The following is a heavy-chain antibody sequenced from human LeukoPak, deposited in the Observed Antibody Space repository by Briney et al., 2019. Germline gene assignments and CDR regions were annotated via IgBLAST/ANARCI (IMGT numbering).Heavy chain of an antibody. Sequence: GGSLRLSCAASGFTFSSYWMYWVRQGPGKGLVWVSRIYSDGSRTTYADSVKGRFTISGDNAKNTLYLQMNSLRAEDTAVYYCARSGRGGAFDIWGHGTMVTVSS. D-gene: IGHD1-26*01. CDR3: ARSGRGGAFDI. CDR2: IYSDGSRT. CDR1: GFTFSSYW. J-gene: IGHJ3*02. V-gene: IGHV3-74*01.